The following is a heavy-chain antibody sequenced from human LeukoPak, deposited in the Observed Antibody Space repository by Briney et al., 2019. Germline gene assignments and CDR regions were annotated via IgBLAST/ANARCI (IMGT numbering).Heavy chain of an antibody. CDR1: YGSISSYY. D-gene: IGHD2-2*01. CDR2: IYSSGIT. J-gene: IGHJ3*02. Sequence: PSETLSLTCTVSYGSISSYYWSWIRQPPGKGLEWIGQIYSSGITNYSPSLKSRVTISVDTSKNQFSLKLSSVTAADTAVYYCARGHCSSTSCYHMDAFDIWGQGTTVTVSS. CDR3: ARGHCSSTSCYHMDAFDI. V-gene: IGHV4-59*01.